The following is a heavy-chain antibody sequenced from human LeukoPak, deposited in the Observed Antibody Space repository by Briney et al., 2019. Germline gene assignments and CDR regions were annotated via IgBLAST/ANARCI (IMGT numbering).Heavy chain of an antibody. J-gene: IGHJ4*02. V-gene: IGHV1-2*02. D-gene: IGHD4-17*01. CDR2: INPNSGGT. Sequence: ASVKVSCKASGYTFTGYYMHWVRHAPGQGLEWMGWINPNSGGTNYAQKFQGRVTMTRDTSISTAYMELSRLRSDDTAVYYCARDLAYGDYIFDYWGQGTLVTVSS. CDR3: ARDLAYGDYIFDY. CDR1: GYTFTGYY.